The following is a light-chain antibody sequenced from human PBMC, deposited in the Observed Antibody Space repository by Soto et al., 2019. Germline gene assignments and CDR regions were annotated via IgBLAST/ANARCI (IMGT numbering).Light chain of an antibody. CDR3: QQSYITPWT. CDR1: QSISYN. V-gene: IGKV1-39*01. CDR2: AAS. J-gene: IGKJ1*01. Sequence: DIQITQSPSSLSASVGDRVTITCRASQSISYNLNWYQQKPGKAPKLLIYAASTLQSGGPSRFSGSGSGTDFTLTISSLQPEDFATYYCQQSYITPWTFGQGTKVDIK.